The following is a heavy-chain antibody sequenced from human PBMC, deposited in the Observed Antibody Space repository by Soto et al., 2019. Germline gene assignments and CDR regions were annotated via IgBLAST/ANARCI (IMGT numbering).Heavy chain of an antibody. V-gene: IGHV1-69*13. CDR1: GGTFSSYA. J-gene: IGHJ4*02. D-gene: IGHD3-22*01. CDR3: ATNPYYDSSGYIDY. CDR2: IIPIFGTA. Sequence: SVKVSCKASGGTFSSYAISWVRQAPGQGLEWMGGIIPIFGTANYAQKFQGRVTITADESTSTAYMERSSLRSEDTAVYYCATNPYYDSSGYIDYWGQGTLVTVSS.